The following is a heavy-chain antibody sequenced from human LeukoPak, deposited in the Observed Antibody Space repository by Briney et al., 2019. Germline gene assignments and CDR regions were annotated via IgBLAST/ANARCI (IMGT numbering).Heavy chain of an antibody. CDR3: TTADCSSTSCKAPDAFDI. D-gene: IGHD2-2*01. J-gene: IGHJ3*02. CDR2: IKSKTDGGTT. Sequence: PGGSLRLSCAASGFTFSNAWMSWVRQAPGKGLEWVGRIKSKTDGGTTDYAAPVKGRFTISRDDSKNTLYLQMNSLKTEDTAVYYCTTADCSSTSCKAPDAFDIWGQGTMVTVSS. V-gene: IGHV3-15*01. CDR1: GFTFSNAW.